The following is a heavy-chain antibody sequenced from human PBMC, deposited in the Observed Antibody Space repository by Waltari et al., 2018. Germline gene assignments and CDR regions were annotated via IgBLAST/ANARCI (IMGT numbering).Heavy chain of an antibody. Sequence: QVQLVQSGAEVKKPGSSVKVSCKASGGTFSSYAISWVRQATGQGLEWMGGIIPIFGTANYAQKFQGRVTITADKSTSTAYMELSSLRSEDTAVYYCARDRSSSWSSGDAFDIWGQGTMVTVSS. D-gene: IGHD6-13*01. CDR2: IIPIFGTA. J-gene: IGHJ3*02. CDR1: GGTFSSYA. CDR3: ARDRSSSWSSGDAFDI. V-gene: IGHV1-69*14.